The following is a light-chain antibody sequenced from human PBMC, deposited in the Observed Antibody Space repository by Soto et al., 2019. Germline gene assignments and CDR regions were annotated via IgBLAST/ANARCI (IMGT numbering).Light chain of an antibody. J-gene: IGLJ3*02. CDR1: SSDVGGYNY. V-gene: IGLV2-14*01. Sequence: QSALTQPASVSGSPGQSITISCTGTSSDVGGYNYVSWYQQHPGKAPKVMIYEVSNRPPGVSNRFSGSKSGNTASLTISGLQAEDEADYYCSSYISSSTLVFGGGTKVTVL. CDR2: EVS. CDR3: SSYISSSTLV.